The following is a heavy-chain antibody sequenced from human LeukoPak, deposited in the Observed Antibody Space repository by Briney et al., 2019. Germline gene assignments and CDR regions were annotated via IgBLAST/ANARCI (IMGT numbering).Heavy chain of an antibody. CDR2: TTGSGGAT. V-gene: IGHV3-23*01. CDR1: GYTFSSFA. CDR3: AKDRVGVSWDDAFDM. D-gene: IGHD1-26*01. J-gene: IGHJ3*02. Sequence: GGSLRLSCAASGYTFSSFAMSWVRQAPGRGRECVSVTTGSGGATYYADSVKGRFTISRDNSKNTLYLQTSSLRAEDTAVYYCAKDRVGVSWDDAFDMWGQGAMVTVSS.